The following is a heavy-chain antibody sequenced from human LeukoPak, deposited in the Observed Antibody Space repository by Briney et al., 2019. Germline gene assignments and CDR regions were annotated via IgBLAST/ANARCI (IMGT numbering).Heavy chain of an antibody. D-gene: IGHD6-13*01. Sequence: VASVKVSCKASGYTFTGYYMQWVRQAPGQGLEWRGWINPNSGGTNYAQKFQGRVTMTRATSISTAYRELSRLRSDDTAVNYCAWGGVSSSWYSGYWGQGTLVTVSS. V-gene: IGHV1-2*02. CDR3: AWGGVSSSWYSGY. CDR2: INPNSGGT. CDR1: GYTFTGYY. J-gene: IGHJ4*02.